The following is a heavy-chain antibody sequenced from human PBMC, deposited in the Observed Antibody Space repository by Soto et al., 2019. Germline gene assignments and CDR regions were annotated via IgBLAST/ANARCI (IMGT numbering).Heavy chain of an antibody. V-gene: IGHV3-30-3*01. CDR3: ASNWYSSGWYYFDY. J-gene: IGHJ4*02. CDR1: GFTFSSYA. D-gene: IGHD6-19*01. CDR2: ISYDGSNK. Sequence: QVQLVESGGGVVQPGRSLRLSCAASGFTFSSYATHWVRQAPGKGLEWVAVISYDGSNKYYADSVKGRFTISRDNSKNTLYLQMNSLRAEDTAVYYCASNWYSSGWYYFDYWGQGTLVTVSS.